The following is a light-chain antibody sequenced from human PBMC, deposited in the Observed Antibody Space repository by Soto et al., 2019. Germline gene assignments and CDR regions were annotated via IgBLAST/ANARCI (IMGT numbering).Light chain of an antibody. CDR2: AAS. CDR3: QQSHSSLT. CDR1: QSVSSN. J-gene: IGKJ4*01. Sequence: EIVMTQSPATLSVSPGERATLSCRASQSVSSNLAWYQQKPGQAPRLLIYAASSLQSGVPSRFSGSGSGTDFTLTINRLQPEDLATYYCQQSHSSLTFGGGTKVDIK. V-gene: IGKV3-15*01.